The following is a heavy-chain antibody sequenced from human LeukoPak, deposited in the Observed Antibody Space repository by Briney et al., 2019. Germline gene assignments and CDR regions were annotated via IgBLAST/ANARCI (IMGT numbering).Heavy chain of an antibody. CDR2: IYYSGST. D-gene: IGHD2-15*01. J-gene: IGHJ5*02. V-gene: IGHV4-31*03. CDR1: GGSISSGGYY. Sequence: NPSQTLSLTCTVSGGSISSGGYYWSWIRQHPGKGLEWIGYIYYSGSTSYNPSLKSRVTISVDTSKNQFSLKLSSVTAADTAVYYCASGGGRRRNWFDPWGQGTLVTVSS. CDR3: ASGGGRRRNWFDP.